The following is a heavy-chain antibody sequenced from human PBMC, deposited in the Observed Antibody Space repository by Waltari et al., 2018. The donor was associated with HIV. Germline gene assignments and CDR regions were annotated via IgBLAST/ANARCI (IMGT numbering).Heavy chain of an antibody. CDR3: VRDTDEGYSYAYVFDY. Sequence: EVQLVESGGGLVQPGGSLRLSCAASGFTFSNYWMHWVRQAPGKGLVWVSRINSDGSSTSYADSVKGRFTISRDNAKNTLYLQMNSLRAEDTAVYYCVRDTDEGYSYAYVFDYWGQGTLVTVSS. CDR2: INSDGSST. J-gene: IGHJ4*02. CDR1: GFTFSNYW. D-gene: IGHD5-18*01. V-gene: IGHV3-74*01.